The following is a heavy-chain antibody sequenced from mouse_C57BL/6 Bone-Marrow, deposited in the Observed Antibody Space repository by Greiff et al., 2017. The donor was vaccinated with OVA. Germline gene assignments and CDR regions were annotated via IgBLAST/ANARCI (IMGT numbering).Heavy chain of an antibody. CDR1: GFTFNTYA. J-gene: IGHJ2*01. V-gene: IGHV10-3*01. CDR3: VREGGGWFFFDY. CDR2: IRSTSSNSAT. Sequence: DVKLVESGGGLVQPKGSLKLSCAASGFTFNTYAMHWVRQAPGKGLEWVARIRSTSSNSATYYADSVKDRFTISRDDSQSMLYLQMNNRKTEDTAMYYCVREGGGWFFFDYWGQGTTLTVSS. D-gene: IGHD2-3*01.